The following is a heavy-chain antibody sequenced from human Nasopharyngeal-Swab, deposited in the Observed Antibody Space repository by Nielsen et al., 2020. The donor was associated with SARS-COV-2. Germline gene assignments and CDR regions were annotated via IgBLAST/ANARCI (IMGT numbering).Heavy chain of an antibody. Sequence: GGSLRLSCAASGFTFSSYAMHWVRQAPGKGLEWVAVISYDGSNKYYADSVKGRFTISRENSKNTLYLQMNSLRAEDTAVYYCARDPMIWGSYRLHAFDIWGQGTMVTVSS. V-gene: IGHV3-30-3*01. J-gene: IGHJ3*02. CDR3: ARDPMIWGSYRLHAFDI. CDR2: ISYDGSNK. D-gene: IGHD3-16*02. CDR1: GFTFSSYA.